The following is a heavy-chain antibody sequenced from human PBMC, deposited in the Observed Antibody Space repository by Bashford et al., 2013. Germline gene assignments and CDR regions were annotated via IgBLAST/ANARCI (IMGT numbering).Heavy chain of an antibody. J-gene: IGHJ2*01. V-gene: IGHV5-51*01. CDR3: ARSGYDFWSGLFWYFDL. CDR1: GYSFTSYW. D-gene: IGHD3-3*01. CDR2: IYPGDSDT. Sequence: GESLKISCKGSGYSFTSYWIGWVRQMPGKGLEWMGIIYPGDSDTRYSPSFQGQVTISADKSISTAYLQWSSLKASDTAMYYCARSGYDFWSGLFWYFDLWGRGTLVTVSS.